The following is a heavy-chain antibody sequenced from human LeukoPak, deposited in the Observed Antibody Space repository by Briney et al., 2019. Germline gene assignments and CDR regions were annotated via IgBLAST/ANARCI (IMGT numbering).Heavy chain of an antibody. Sequence: ASVMVSCKASGYTFTSYDINWVRQATGQGLEWMGWMNPNSGKIGYAQRFQGRVTMTRNTSISTAYMELSNLRSEDTAVYYCASLPTPRTSWFALDVFDIWGQGTMVTVSS. J-gene: IGHJ3*02. V-gene: IGHV1-8*01. CDR3: ASLPTPRTSWFALDVFDI. CDR1: GYTFTSYD. D-gene: IGHD2-2*01. CDR2: MNPNSGKI.